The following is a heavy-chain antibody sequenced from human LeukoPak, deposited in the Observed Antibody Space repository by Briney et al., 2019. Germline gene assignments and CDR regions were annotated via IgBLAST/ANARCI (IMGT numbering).Heavy chain of an antibody. D-gene: IGHD2-2*01. CDR3: ARDPSFVVPPAVLSGDY. Sequence: PGGSLRLSCAASGFTFSSYGMHWVRQAPGKGLEWVAFIRYDGSDKYNADSLKGRFTISRDNSKNTLYLQMNSLRAEDTAVYYCARDPSFVVPPAVLSGDYWGQGTLVTVSS. J-gene: IGHJ4*02. CDR1: GFTFSSYG. CDR2: IRYDGSDK. V-gene: IGHV3-30*02.